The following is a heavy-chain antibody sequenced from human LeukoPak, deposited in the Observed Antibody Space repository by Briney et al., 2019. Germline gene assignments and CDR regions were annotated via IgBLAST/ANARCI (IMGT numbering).Heavy chain of an antibody. CDR3: ARDHHLYGDYDLVWFDP. Sequence: SEILSLTCAVYGGSFSGHYWTWIRQPPGKGLEWIGEINHSGSTNYNPSLKSRVTISVDTSKNQFSLKLSSVTAADTAVYYCARDHHLYGDYDLVWFDPWGQGTLVTVSS. J-gene: IGHJ5*02. V-gene: IGHV4-34*01. D-gene: IGHD4-17*01. CDR2: INHSGST. CDR1: GGSFSGHY.